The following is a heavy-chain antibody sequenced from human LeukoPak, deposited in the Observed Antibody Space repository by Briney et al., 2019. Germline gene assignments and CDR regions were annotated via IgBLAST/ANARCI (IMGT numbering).Heavy chain of an antibody. CDR3: ARGRPHGNDY. D-gene: IGHD4-23*01. Sequence: PGGSLRLSCAASGFTFSSYWMNWVRQAPGKGLVWVSRIASDGSSTTHADSVKGRFSISRDNAKNTLYLQMNSLRVEDTAVYYCARGRPHGNDYWGQGTLDTVSS. J-gene: IGHJ4*02. CDR1: GFTFSSYW. CDR2: IASDGSST. V-gene: IGHV3-74*01.